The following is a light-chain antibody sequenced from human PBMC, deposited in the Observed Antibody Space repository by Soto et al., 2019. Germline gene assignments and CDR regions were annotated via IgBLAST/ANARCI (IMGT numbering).Light chain of an antibody. J-gene: IGLJ1*01. Sequence: QSLLTQPPSASGSPGQSVTISCTGTSSVYVSWYQQHPVKVPKLIIYEVNKRPSGVPDRFSGSKSGNTASLTVSGLQAEDEADYYCSSHAGNNDFVFGTGTKVTVL. CDR1: SSVY. V-gene: IGLV2-8*01. CDR2: EVN. CDR3: SSHAGNNDFV.